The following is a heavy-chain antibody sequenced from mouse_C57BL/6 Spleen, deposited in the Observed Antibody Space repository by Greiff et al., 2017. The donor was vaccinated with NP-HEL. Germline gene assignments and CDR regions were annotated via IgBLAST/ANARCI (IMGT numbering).Heavy chain of an antibody. CDR3: ARGTTVVALYYFDY. CDR2: ISSGSSTI. V-gene: IGHV5-17*01. CDR1: GFTFSDYG. D-gene: IGHD1-1*01. Sequence: EVKVEESGGGLVKPGGSLKLSCAASGFTFSDYGMHWVRQAPEKGLEWVAYISSGSSTIYYADTVKGRFTISRDNAKNTLFLQMTSLRSEDTAMYYCARGTTVVALYYFDYWGQGTTLTVSS. J-gene: IGHJ2*01.